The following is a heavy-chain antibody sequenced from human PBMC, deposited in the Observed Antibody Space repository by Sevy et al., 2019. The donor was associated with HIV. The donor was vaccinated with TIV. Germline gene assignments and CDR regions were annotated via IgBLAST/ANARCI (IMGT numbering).Heavy chain of an antibody. J-gene: IGHJ4*02. Sequence: SGTLSLTCTVSGVSISPYYWKWVRQPPGKGLEWVGYIYYTGDSDHNSSLKSRVTTSVDTSKNQFSLRLTSVTAADTAIYYCARGGPIQHQLDYFDSWGQGTLVTVSS. CDR1: GVSISPYY. CDR2: IYYTGDS. CDR3: ARGGPIQHQLDYFDS. V-gene: IGHV4-59*01. D-gene: IGHD2-2*01.